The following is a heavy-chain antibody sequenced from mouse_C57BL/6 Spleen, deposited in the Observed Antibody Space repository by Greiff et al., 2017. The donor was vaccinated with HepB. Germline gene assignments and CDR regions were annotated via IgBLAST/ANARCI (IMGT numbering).Heavy chain of an antibody. D-gene: IGHD4-1*01. V-gene: IGHV1-55*01. Sequence: QVHVKQSGAELVKPGASVKMSCKASGYTFTSYWITWVKQRPGQGLEWIGDIYPGSGSTNYNEKFKSKATLTVDTSSSTAYMQLSSLTSEDSAVYYCASALTGFDYWGQGTTLTVSS. CDR2: IYPGSGST. CDR1: GYTFTSYW. CDR3: ASALTGFDY. J-gene: IGHJ2*01.